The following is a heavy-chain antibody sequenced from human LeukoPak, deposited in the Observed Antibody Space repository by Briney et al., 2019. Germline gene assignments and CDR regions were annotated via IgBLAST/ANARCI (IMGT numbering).Heavy chain of an antibody. CDR1: GGSITTSTYY. CDR3: ARHNGFDRGYYYYMDV. J-gene: IGHJ6*03. D-gene: IGHD3-9*01. Sequence: SETLSLTCAVSGGSITTSTYYWGWIRQPPGKGLEWIGSVYYSESTYYNPSLKSRVTISVDTSKNKFSLKLTSVTAADTAVYYCARHNGFDRGYYYYMDVWGKGTTVTVSS. V-gene: IGHV4-39*01. CDR2: VYYSEST.